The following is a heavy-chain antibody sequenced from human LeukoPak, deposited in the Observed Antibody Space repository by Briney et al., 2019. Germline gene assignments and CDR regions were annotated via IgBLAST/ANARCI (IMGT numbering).Heavy chain of an antibody. V-gene: IGHV4-39*01. J-gene: IGHJ6*03. Sequence: SETLSLTCTVSGGSIGSSSYYWGWIRQPPGKGLEWIGSIYYSGSTYYNPSLKSRVTISVDTSKNQFSLKLSSVTAADTAVYYCARVPKSPDYYYMDVWGQGTTVTVSS. CDR2: IYYSGST. CDR3: ARVPKSPDYYYMDV. CDR1: GGSIGSSSYY.